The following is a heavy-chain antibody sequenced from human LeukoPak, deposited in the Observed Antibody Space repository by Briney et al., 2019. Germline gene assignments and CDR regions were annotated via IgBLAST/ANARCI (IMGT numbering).Heavy chain of an antibody. CDR1: GGSISSGGYP. CDR3: ARDLMYYYDSSGYSLGY. Sequence: SQTLSLTCAVSGGSISSGGYPWSWIRQPPGKGLEWIGYIYYSGSTYYNPSLKSRVTISVDTSKNQFSLKLSSVTAADTAVYYCARDLMYYYDSSGYSLGYWGQGTLVTVSS. CDR2: IYYSGST. V-gene: IGHV4-30-4*07. J-gene: IGHJ4*02. D-gene: IGHD3-22*01.